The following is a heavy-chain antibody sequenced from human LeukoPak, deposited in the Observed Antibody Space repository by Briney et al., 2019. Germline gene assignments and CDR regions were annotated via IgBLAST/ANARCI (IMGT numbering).Heavy chain of an antibody. D-gene: IGHD2-2*02. CDR1: GGSISSYY. J-gene: IGHJ6*02. CDR3: ARGSPLLPIHYYYYYGMDV. V-gene: IGHV4-34*01. Sequence: SETLSLTCTVSGGSISSYYWSWIRQPPGKGLEWIGEINHSGSTNYNPSLKSRVTISVDTSKNQFSLKLSSVTAADTAVYYRARGSPLLPIHYYYYYGMDVWGQGTTVTVSS. CDR2: INHSGST.